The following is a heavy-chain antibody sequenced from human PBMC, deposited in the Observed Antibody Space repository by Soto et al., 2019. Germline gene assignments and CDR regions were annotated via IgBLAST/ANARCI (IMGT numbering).Heavy chain of an antibody. CDR1: GFTFSTYA. J-gene: IGHJ4*02. CDR3: AKDAAIVATIFPRKFDY. V-gene: IGHV3-23*01. CDR2: ISGGDSST. D-gene: IGHD5-12*01. Sequence: EVQLLESGGGLVQPGGSLRLSCAASGFTFSTYAISWVRQAPGKGLEWVSAISGGDSSTYYADSVKGRFTISRDNSKNTLYIQMNSLRAEDTAVYYCAKDAAIVATIFPRKFDYWGQGTLVTVSS.